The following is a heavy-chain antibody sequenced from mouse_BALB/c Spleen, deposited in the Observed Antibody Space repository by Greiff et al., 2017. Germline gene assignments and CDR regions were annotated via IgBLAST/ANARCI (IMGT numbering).Heavy chain of an antibody. Sequence: VQVVESGAELAKPGASVKMSCKASGYTFTSYWMHWVKQRPGQGLEWIGYINPSTGYTEYNQKFKDKATLTADKSSSTAYMQLSSLTSEDSAVYYCARKLATMITVFAYWGQGTLVTVSA. J-gene: IGHJ3*01. CDR1: GYTFTSYW. V-gene: IGHV1-7*01. CDR2: INPSTGYT. CDR3: ARKLATMITVFAY. D-gene: IGHD2-4*01.